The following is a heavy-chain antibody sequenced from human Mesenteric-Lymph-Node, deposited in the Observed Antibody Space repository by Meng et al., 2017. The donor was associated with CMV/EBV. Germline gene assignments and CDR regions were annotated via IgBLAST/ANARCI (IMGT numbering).Heavy chain of an antibody. D-gene: IGHD3-3*01. V-gene: IGHV3-33*03. CDR2: IWSDGRNN. CDR3: AKRPGSGYYSRYFFDY. CDR1: GFTLSNYG. J-gene: IGHJ4*02. Sequence: GGSLRLSCAASGFTLSNYGMHWVRQAPGKGLEWVAVIWSDGRNNYYADPVKGRFTISRDISKNTLFLEMNSLRAEDTAVYYCAKRPGSGYYSRYFFDYWGQGALVTVSS.